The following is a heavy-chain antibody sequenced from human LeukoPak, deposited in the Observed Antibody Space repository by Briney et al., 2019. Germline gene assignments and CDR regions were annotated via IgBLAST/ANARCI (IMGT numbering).Heavy chain of an antibody. CDR3: ARAEVNCGGDCYFNYYYMDV. V-gene: IGHV3-21*04. CDR1: GFILRDYA. CDR2: ISSSGNYI. D-gene: IGHD2-21*01. Sequence: GGSLRLSCVASGFILRDYAMSWVRQAPGKGLEWVSSISSSGNYIYYADSVRGRFTISRDNAKNSLYLQVSSLRAEDTAVYYCARAEVNCGGDCYFNYYYMDVWGKGTTVTVSS. J-gene: IGHJ6*03.